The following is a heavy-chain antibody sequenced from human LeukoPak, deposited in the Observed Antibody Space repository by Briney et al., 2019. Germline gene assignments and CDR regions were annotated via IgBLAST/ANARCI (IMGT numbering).Heavy chain of an antibody. D-gene: IGHD3-3*01. CDR2: ISWNSGSI. CDR1: GFTFDDYA. V-gene: IGHV3-9*01. J-gene: IGHJ4*02. CDR3: AKDMRSGVVGLFDY. Sequence: GGSLRLSCAASGFTFDDYAMHWVRQAPGKGLEWVSGISWNSGSIGYADSVKGRFTISRDNAKNSLYLQMNSLGAEDTALYYCAKDMRSGVVGLFDYWGQGTLVTVSS.